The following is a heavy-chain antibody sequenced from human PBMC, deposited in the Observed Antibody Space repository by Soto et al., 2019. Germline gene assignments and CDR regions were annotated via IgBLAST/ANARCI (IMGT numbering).Heavy chain of an antibody. V-gene: IGHV5-51*01. CDR2: IYPGDSDT. J-gene: IGHJ6*02. Sequence: PGESLKISFKGSGCSFTSYWIGWVSQMPGKGLEWMGIIYPGDSDTRYSPSFQGQVTISADKSISTAYLQGSSLKASDTAMYYCARQTTYDSSFMDVGGQGTTVTVSS. D-gene: IGHD3-22*01. CDR1: GCSFTSYW. CDR3: ARQTTYDSSFMDV.